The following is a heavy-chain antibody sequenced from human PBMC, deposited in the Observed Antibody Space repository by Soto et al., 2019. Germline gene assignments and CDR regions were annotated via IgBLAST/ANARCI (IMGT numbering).Heavy chain of an antibody. CDR3: ARFHHPGEEWLYWFDP. Sequence: QVQLQESGPGLVKPSQTMSLTCTVSGGSISSGGYYWSWIRQHPGKGLEWIGYIYYSGSTYYNPSLKSRVTISVDTSKNQFSLKLSSVTAADTAVYYCARFHHPGEEWLYWFDPCGQGTLVTVSS. CDR2: IYYSGST. D-gene: IGHD3-3*01. V-gene: IGHV4-31*03. J-gene: IGHJ5*02. CDR1: GGSISSGGYY.